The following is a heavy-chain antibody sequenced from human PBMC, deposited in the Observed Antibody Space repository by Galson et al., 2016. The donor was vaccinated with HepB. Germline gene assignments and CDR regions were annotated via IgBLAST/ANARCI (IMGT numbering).Heavy chain of an antibody. CDR1: GFTVSSKY. Sequence: SLRLSCAASGFTVSSKYMSWVRQAPGKGLEWVSVIHTGGSTYYADSEKGRFTISRDNSKNTLYLQMNSLRAEDTAVYYCALGTGIGWYGADWGQGTLVTVSS. CDR3: ALGTGIGWYGAD. V-gene: IGHV3-53*01. CDR2: IHTGGST. D-gene: IGHD6-19*01. J-gene: IGHJ4*02.